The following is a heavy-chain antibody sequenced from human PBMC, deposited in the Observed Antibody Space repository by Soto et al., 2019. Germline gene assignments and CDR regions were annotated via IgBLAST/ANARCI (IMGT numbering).Heavy chain of an antibody. Sequence: TSETLSLTCTVSGGSISSYYWSWIRQPAGKGLEWIGRIYTSGSTNYNPSLKSRVTMSVDTSKDQFSLKLSSVTAADTAVYYCARGLRAYSSSWYYGWFDPWGQGTLVTVSS. CDR1: GGSISSYY. D-gene: IGHD6-13*01. CDR2: IYTSGST. CDR3: ARGLRAYSSSWYYGWFDP. V-gene: IGHV4-4*07. J-gene: IGHJ5*02.